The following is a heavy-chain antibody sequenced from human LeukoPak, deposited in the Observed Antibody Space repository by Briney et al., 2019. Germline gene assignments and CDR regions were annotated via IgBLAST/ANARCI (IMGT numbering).Heavy chain of an antibody. CDR2: IRYDGSNK. J-gene: IGHJ3*02. D-gene: IGHD3-10*01. V-gene: IGHV3-30*02. Sequence: GGSLRLSCAASGFIFSTYGMHWVRQAPGKGLEWVALIRYDGSNKYYADSVKGRFTISRDNSKNTLYLQMNSLRAEDTAVYYCAKDSSGSDPHAFDIWGQGTMVTVSS. CDR3: AKDSSGSDPHAFDI. CDR1: GFIFSTYG.